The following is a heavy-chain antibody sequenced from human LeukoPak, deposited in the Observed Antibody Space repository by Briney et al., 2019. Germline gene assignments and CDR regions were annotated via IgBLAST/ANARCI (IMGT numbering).Heavy chain of an antibody. Sequence: PGGSLRLSCPPSGFTIRDYVMSWVRPPPGKGLESFSYIDPSGTALYYADSVKGRFTVSRDNGKNSLSLQLRSLRAEDTALYFCARAAYNWNWGQGTLVTVSS. J-gene: IGHJ4*02. D-gene: IGHD1-20*01. CDR3: ARAAYNWN. CDR2: IDPSGTAL. CDR1: GFTIRDYV. V-gene: IGHV3-11*01.